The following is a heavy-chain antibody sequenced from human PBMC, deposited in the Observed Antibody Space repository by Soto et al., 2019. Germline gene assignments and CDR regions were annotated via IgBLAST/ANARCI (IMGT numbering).Heavy chain of an antibody. CDR3: ARGRYCSSTSCPRYYYYYGMDV. CDR2: INAGNGNT. Sequence: ASVKVSCKASGYTFTSYAMHWVRQAPGQRLEWMGWINAGNGNTNYAQKLQGRVTMTTDTSTSTAYMELRSLRSDDTAVYYCARGRYCSSTSCPRYYYYYGMDVWGQGTTVTVSS. D-gene: IGHD2-2*01. V-gene: IGHV1-3*01. J-gene: IGHJ6*02. CDR1: GYTFTSYA.